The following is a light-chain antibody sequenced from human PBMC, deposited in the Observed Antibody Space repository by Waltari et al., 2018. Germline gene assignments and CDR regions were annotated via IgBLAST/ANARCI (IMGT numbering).Light chain of an antibody. J-gene: IGKJ2*01. CDR2: RVS. Sequence: DVVMTQSPLSLPVTLGQAASISCKSSQSLVHSDGNTHLNWFQQRPGQSPRRLLYRVSNRDSGFPDRFSGSGSGTDFTLKISRVEAEDVGVYYCMQGTHWPYTFGQGTKLDIK. CDR3: MQGTHWPYT. CDR1: QSLVHSDGNTH. V-gene: IGKV2-30*02.